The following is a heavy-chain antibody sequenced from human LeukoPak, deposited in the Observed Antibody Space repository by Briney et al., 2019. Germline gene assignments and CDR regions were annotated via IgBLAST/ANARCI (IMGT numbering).Heavy chain of an antibody. CDR1: GFTFSNYG. V-gene: IGHV3-23*01. J-gene: IGHJ4*02. Sequence: GGSLRLSCAASGFTFSNYGMSWVRQAPGKGLEWVSSISGNGINTYYEDSVKGRFTVSRDNSKNTLYLQMNSLRAEDTAVYYCAKYHPQLGHPYWGQGTLVTVSS. CDR2: ISGNGINT. D-gene: IGHD2-2*01. CDR3: AKYHPQLGHPY.